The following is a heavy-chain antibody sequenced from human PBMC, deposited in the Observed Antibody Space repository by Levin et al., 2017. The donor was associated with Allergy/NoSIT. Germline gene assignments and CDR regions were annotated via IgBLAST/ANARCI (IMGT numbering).Heavy chain of an antibody. V-gene: IGHV2-5*02. CDR3: AHFHPHPLYYFDA. Sequence: KLSGPTLVKPTQTLTLTCTFSGFSLNTPGVGVGWIRQPPGKALECLALIYWVDDKRYSPSLKSRLTVSKDTSKNQVVLSLSNVDPVDTATYFCAHFHPHPLYYFDAWGQGTLVTVSS. CDR1: GFSLNTPGVG. CDR2: IYWVDDK. D-gene: IGHD3-10*01. J-gene: IGHJ4*02.